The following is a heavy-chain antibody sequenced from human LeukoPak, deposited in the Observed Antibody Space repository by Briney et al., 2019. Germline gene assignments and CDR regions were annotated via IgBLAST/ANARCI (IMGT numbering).Heavy chain of an antibody. J-gene: IGHJ4*02. Sequence: AGGSLRLSCAASGFTFRGYEMNWVRQAPGKGLEWVSYINSSGSSKYYADSVKGRFTISRDNAKNSLYLQMNSLRADDTALYYCARVTGGNNYYFDLWGQGTLVTVSS. V-gene: IGHV3-48*03. CDR3: ARVTGGNNYYFDL. CDR2: INSSGSSK. CDR1: GFTFRGYE. D-gene: IGHD2-8*02.